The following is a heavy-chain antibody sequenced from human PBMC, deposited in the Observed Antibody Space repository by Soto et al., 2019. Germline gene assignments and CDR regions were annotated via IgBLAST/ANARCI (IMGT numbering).Heavy chain of an antibody. Sequence: SQTLSLTCAISGDSVPSNSAAWNWIRQSPSRGLEWLGRTYYRSKWYNDYAVSVKSRITINPDTSKNQFSLQLNSVTPEDAAVYYCARAWVDSSGYYQYYYGMEVWGQGTTVTRLL. V-gene: IGHV6-1*01. D-gene: IGHD3-22*01. CDR2: TYYRSKWYN. CDR3: ARAWVDSSGYYQYYYGMEV. CDR1: GDSVPSNSAA. J-gene: IGHJ6*02.